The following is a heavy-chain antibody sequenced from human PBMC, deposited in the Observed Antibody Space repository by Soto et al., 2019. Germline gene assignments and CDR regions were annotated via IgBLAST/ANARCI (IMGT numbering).Heavy chain of an antibody. V-gene: IGHV3-30*03. CDR2: ISHDGGKK. CDR1: AITLRSFG. CDR3: AVGTISADVGAFDT. Sequence: QVQLVESGGGVVQPGGSLRLSCAASAITLRSFGVHWVRQVPGKGLEWVTVISHDGGKKYYADFVKGRFTISRDNVKNTVHLQLNSLGADDTALYYCAVGTISADVGAFDTWGPGTMVTVSA. D-gene: IGHD1-26*01. J-gene: IGHJ3*02.